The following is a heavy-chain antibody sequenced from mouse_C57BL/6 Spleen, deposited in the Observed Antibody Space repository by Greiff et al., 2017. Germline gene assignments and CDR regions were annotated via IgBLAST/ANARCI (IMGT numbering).Heavy chain of an antibody. V-gene: IGHV1-59*01. CDR3: AKSGPTGRVAMDY. Sequence: QVQLQQSGAELVRPGTSVKLSCKASGYTFTSYWMHWVKQRPGQGLEWIGVIDPSDSYTNYNQKFKGKATLTVDTSSSTAYMQLSSLTSEDSAVYYCAKSGPTGRVAMDYWGQGTSVTVSS. J-gene: IGHJ4*01. D-gene: IGHD4-1*02. CDR2: IDPSDSYT. CDR1: GYTFTSYW.